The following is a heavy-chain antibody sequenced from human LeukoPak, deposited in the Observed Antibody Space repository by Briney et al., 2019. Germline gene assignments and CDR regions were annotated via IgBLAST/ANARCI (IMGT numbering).Heavy chain of an antibody. V-gene: IGHV1-8*01. D-gene: IGHD5-18*01. CDR1: GYTFTSYD. CDR3: ARDEYSSYDFDY. Sequence: GASVKVSCKASGYTFTSYDINWVRQATGQGLEWMGWMNPNSGNTGYAQKFQGRVTMTRNTSISTAYMELSSLRSEDTAVYYCARDEYSSYDFDYWGQGTLVTVSS. CDR2: MNPNSGNT. J-gene: IGHJ4*02.